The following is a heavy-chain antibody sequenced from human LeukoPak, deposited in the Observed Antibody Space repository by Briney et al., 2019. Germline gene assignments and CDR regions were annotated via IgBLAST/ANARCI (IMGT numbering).Heavy chain of an antibody. V-gene: IGHV3-23*01. CDR1: GFTLNNYA. CDR2: INNSGGST. J-gene: IGHJ6*02. D-gene: IGHD3-10*01. CDR3: ARVSGTILIWPQPFGDGMDV. Sequence: GGSLRLSCAASGFTLNNYAMSWVRQAPGKGLEWVSIINNSGGSTYYADSVKGRFTISRDNSKNTLYLQMNSLRAEDTAVYYCARVSGTILIWPQPFGDGMDVWGQGTTVTVSS.